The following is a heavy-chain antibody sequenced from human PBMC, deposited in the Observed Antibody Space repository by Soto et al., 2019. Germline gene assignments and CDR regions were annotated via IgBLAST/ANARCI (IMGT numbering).Heavy chain of an antibody. CDR2: INPKSGGT. CDR1: GYTFTVYY. V-gene: IGHV1-2*02. J-gene: IGHJ4*02. Sequence: ASVKVSCKASGYTFTVYYMHWVRQAPGKGLEWMGWINPKSGGTMYPQKFQGRVTMTWDTSISTAYMALTRLRSDDTAVYYCARDLEKGGGSAGFDYWGQGTRGTVSX. D-gene: IGHD1-26*01. CDR3: ARDLEKGGGSAGFDY.